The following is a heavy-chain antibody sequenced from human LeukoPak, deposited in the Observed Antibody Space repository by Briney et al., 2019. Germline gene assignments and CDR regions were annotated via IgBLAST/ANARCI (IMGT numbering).Heavy chain of an antibody. V-gene: IGHV3-7*01. J-gene: IGHJ6*03. CDR1: GFTFSSYW. CDR2: IKQDGSEK. Sequence: GGSLRLSCAASGFTFSSYWMSWVRQAPGKGLEWVANIKQDGSEKYYVDSVKGRFTISRDNAKNSLYLQMNSLRAEDTAVYYCARELIMTTVTINYCYYMDVWGKGTTVTVSS. D-gene: IGHD4-17*01. CDR3: ARELIMTTVTINYCYYMDV.